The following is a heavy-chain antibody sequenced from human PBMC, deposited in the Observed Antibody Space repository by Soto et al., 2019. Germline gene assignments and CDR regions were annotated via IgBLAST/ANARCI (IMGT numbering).Heavy chain of an antibody. J-gene: IGHJ5*02. CDR3: AKNQGVELVPLATVDWFDP. CDR2: ISGSGFKK. Sequence: GSLRLSCAASGFIFENFGMSWVRQAPGKGLEWISSISGSGFKKYYADSVKGRFTISRDNFKSTVYLELNNLSAEDTAVYHCAKNQGVELVPLATVDWFDPWGQGSVVTVSS. V-gene: IGHV3-23*01. CDR1: GFIFENFG. D-gene: IGHD1-26*01.